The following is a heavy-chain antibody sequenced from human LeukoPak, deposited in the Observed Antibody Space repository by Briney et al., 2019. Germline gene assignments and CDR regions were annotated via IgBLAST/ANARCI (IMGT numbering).Heavy chain of an antibody. Sequence: SETLSLTCTVSGGSISSTSYYWGWIRQPPGKGLEWIGNIYYSGSTYYNPSLKSRLTFSVDTSKNQFSLKLSSVTAADTAVYYCARRDSYGDYGYWGQGTLVTVSS. CDR3: ARRDSYGDYGY. CDR2: IYYSGST. D-gene: IGHD4-17*01. J-gene: IGHJ4*02. V-gene: IGHV4-39*01. CDR1: GGSISSTSYY.